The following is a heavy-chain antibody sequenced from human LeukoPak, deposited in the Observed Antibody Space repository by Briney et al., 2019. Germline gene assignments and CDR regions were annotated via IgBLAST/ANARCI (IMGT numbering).Heavy chain of an antibody. CDR2: IRSRANSYVT. Sequence: PGGSLRPSCAASGFTFSGSAMHWVRQASGKGLEWVGRIRSRANSYVTAYAAAVTGRFIISRDDSSNTAYLQMNSLTTEDTAVYYCTRHSDTYCSRANCYVDNFYGLDVWGQGTRVTVSS. J-gene: IGHJ6*02. CDR1: GFTFSGSA. D-gene: IGHD2-2*01. V-gene: IGHV3-73*01. CDR3: TRHSDTYCSRANCYVDNFYGLDV.